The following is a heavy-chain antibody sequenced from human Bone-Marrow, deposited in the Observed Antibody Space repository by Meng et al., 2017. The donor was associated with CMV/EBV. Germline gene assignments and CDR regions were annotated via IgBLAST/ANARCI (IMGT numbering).Heavy chain of an antibody. CDR1: GYTFTSYY. J-gene: IGHJ6*02. V-gene: IGHV1-8*02. CDR3: ARLWDSFYYYYGMDV. CDR2: MNPNSGNT. D-gene: IGHD3/OR15-3a*01. Sequence: ASVKVSCKGYGYTFTSYYLHWVRQAPGQGLEWMGWMNPNSGNTGYAQKFQGRVTMTRNTSISTAYMELSSLRSEDTAVYYCARLWDSFYYYYGMDVWGQGTTVTVSS.